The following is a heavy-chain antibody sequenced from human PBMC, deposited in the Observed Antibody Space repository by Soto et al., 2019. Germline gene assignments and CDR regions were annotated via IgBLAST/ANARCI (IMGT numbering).Heavy chain of an antibody. Sequence: ASVKGSCKASCYTFTSYGISWVRPAPGQGLDWMGWISAYNGKTKYAQDLQGRVTMTTDTSTSTAYMELRSLRSDDTSVYYCARFSGGSYNTYYFYYGMDVWGQGTTVTVS. D-gene: IGHD2-15*01. CDR1: CYTFTSYG. V-gene: IGHV1-18*01. J-gene: IGHJ6*02. CDR2: ISAYNGKT. CDR3: ARFSGGSYNTYYFYYGMDV.